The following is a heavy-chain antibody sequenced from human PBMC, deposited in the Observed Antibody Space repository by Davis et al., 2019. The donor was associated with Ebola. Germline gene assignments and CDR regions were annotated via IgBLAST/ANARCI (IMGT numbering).Heavy chain of an antibody. CDR1: GFTFSSYG. V-gene: IGHV3-33*06. Sequence: GESLKISCAASGFTFSSYGMHWVRQAPGKGLEWVAVIWYDGSNKYYADSVKGRFTISRDNSKNTLYLQMTSLRAEDTAVYYCAKGLRTQWLVTRYFDYWGHGNLVTVSS. CDR2: IWYDGSNK. J-gene: IGHJ4*01. CDR3: AKGLRTQWLVTRYFDY. D-gene: IGHD6-19*01.